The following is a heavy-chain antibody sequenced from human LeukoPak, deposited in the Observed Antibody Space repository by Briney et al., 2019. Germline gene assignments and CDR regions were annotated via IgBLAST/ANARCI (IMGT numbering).Heavy chain of an antibody. CDR1: GYTFTSYG. V-gene: IGHV1-18*01. CDR2: ISAYNGHT. CDR3: ARSCTNGVCYTEYDWYFDL. Sequence: ASVKVSCKASGYTFTSYGIIWVRQAPGQGLEWMGWISAYNGHTKYSQKFQGRVTMTTDTSTTTAYMELSSLRSDDTAAYYCARSCTNGVCYTEYDWYFDLWGRGTLVTVSS. J-gene: IGHJ2*01. D-gene: IGHD2-8*01.